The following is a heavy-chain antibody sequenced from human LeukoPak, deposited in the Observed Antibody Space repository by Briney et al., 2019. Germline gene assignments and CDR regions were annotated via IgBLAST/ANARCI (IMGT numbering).Heavy chain of an antibody. CDR3: AQLSVHYDFWSGADAFDI. D-gene: IGHD3-3*01. Sequence: GGSLRLSCAASGFTFSSYGMHWVRQAPGKGLEWVAFIRYDGSNKYYADSVKGRFTISRDNSKNTLYLQMNSLRAEDTAVYYCAQLSVHYDFWSGADAFDIWGQGTMVTVSS. V-gene: IGHV3-30*02. CDR1: GFTFSSYG. J-gene: IGHJ3*02. CDR2: IRYDGSNK.